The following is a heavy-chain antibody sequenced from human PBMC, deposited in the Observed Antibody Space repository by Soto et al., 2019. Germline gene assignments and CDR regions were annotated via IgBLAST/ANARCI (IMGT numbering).Heavy chain of an antibody. V-gene: IGHV4-39*02. J-gene: IGHJ1*01. CDR1: GDSISTRSNY. CDR3: AREGPPIRAHNPPEYFQH. Sequence: QLQLQESGPGLVKPSETLSLTCTVSGDSISTRSNYWAWIRQPPGKGLEWIRSIYYTGGTYYNPSLKSRVTLFLDTSKNQFSLNLSSVTAADTAVYYCAREGPPIRAHNPPEYFQHWGQGTPVIVSS. CDR2: IYYTGGT.